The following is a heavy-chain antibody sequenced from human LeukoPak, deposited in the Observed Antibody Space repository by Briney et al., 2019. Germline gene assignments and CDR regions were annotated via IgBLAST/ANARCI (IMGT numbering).Heavy chain of an antibody. J-gene: IGHJ6*02. CDR1: GYTFTSYA. V-gene: IGHV7-4-1*02. CDR2: INTNTGNP. CDR3: ARVTMVRGIKEYYYYFGMDV. Sequence: ASVKVSCKASGYTFTSYAMNWVRQAPGQGLEWMGWINTNTGNPTYAQGFTGRFVFSLDTSVSTAYLQISSLKAEDTAVYYCARVTMVRGIKEYYYYFGMDVWGQGTTVTVSS. D-gene: IGHD3-10*01.